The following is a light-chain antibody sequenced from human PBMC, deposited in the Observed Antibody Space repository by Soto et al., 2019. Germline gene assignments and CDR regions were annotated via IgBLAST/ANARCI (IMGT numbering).Light chain of an antibody. V-gene: IGKV4-1*01. Sequence: DIVMTQSPDSLAVSLGERATINCKSSRSVLYSSNSKNYLAWYQHKPRQPPKLLIYWASTRESGVPGRFSGSGSGTDFTLTISSLQAEDVAVYYCQQYYSTPPTFGQGTKLEIK. CDR2: WAS. CDR3: QQYYSTPPT. CDR1: RSVLYSSNSKNY. J-gene: IGKJ2*01.